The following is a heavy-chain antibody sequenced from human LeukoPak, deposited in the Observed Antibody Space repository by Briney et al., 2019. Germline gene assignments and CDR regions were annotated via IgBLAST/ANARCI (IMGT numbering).Heavy chain of an antibody. CDR3: ARVIDVAAAGYFDS. J-gene: IGHJ4*02. CDR1: GFSITTGYY. V-gene: IGHV4-38-2*02. D-gene: IGHD6-13*01. CDR2: IFRIGST. Sequence: PSETLSLTCTVSGFSITTGYYWAWIRQPPGKGLEWIGTIFRIGSTYYNPSLKSRVTISVDTSKNQFSLKLSSVTAADTALYYXARVIDVAAAGYFDSWGQGTLVTVSS.